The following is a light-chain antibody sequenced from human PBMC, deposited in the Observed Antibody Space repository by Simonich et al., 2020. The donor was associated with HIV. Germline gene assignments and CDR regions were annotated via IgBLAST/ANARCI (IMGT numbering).Light chain of an antibody. CDR2: AAS. V-gene: IGKV1-NL1*01. J-gene: IGKJ4*01. CDR1: QGISNS. Sequence: DIQMTQSPSSLSASVGDRVTITCRADQGISNSLAWYQHTPGKAPKLLLYAASRLESGVPSSVSGSGSGTDYTLTIRSLQPEDFATYYCQQYYSNFLTFGGGTKVEIK. CDR3: QQYYSNFLT.